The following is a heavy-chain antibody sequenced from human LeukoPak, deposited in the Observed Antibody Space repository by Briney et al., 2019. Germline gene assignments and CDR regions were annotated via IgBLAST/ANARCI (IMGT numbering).Heavy chain of an antibody. CDR1: GGSISSYY. CDR3: ARERGRFGVDY. J-gene: IGHJ4*02. D-gene: IGHD3-16*01. Sequence: PSETLSLTCTASGGSISSYYWSWIRQPPGKGLEWIGYIYYSGSTNYSPSLKSRVTISIDTSKNQISLRLNSVTAADTAMYYCARERGRFGVDYWGQGTLVTVSS. CDR2: IYYSGST. V-gene: IGHV4-59*01.